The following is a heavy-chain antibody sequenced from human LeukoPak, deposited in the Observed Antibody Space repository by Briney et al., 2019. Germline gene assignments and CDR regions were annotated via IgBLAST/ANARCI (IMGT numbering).Heavy chain of an antibody. V-gene: IGHV4-4*07. Sequence: PSETLSLTCTVSGGSISNYWSWIRQPAGKGLEWIGRINTSGSSNYNPSLRSRVTMSVDTSKNQFSLTLSSVTAADTAVYYCAREGGGPRWLDPWGQGTLVTVSS. CDR2: INTSGSS. CDR3: AREGGGPRWLDP. CDR1: GGSISNY. J-gene: IGHJ5*02. D-gene: IGHD6-25*01.